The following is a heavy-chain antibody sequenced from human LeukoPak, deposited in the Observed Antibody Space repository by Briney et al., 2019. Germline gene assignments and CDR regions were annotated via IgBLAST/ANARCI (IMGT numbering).Heavy chain of an antibody. D-gene: IGHD3-22*01. Sequence: SGPTLVNPTQTLTLTCTFSGFSLSTRGVGVGWIRQPPGKALEWLALIYWDDDKRYSPSLKSRLTITKDTSKNQVVLTMTNMDPVDTATYYCAHRTYYYDSSGHAFDYWGQGTLVTVSS. CDR2: IYWDDDK. V-gene: IGHV2-5*02. CDR1: GFSLSTRGVG. CDR3: AHRTYYYDSSGHAFDY. J-gene: IGHJ4*02.